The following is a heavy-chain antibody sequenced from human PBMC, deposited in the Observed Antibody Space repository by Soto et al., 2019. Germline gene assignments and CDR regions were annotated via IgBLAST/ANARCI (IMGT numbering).Heavy chain of an antibody. CDR3: AKDGRYSSSSGQYYYYGMDV. D-gene: IGHD6-6*01. V-gene: IGHV3-23*01. CDR1: GFTFSSYA. Sequence: GWSLRLSCAASGFTFSSYAMSWVRQAPGKGLEWVSAISGSGGSTYYADSVKGRFTISRDNSKNTLYLQMNSLRAEDTAVYYCAKDGRYSSSSGQYYYYGMDVWGQGTTVTVSS. J-gene: IGHJ6*02. CDR2: ISGSGGST.